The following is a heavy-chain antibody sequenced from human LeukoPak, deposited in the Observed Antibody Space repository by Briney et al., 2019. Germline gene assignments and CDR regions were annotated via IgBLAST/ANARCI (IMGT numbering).Heavy chain of an antibody. CDR1: GFTFSSYA. CDR2: ISGSGGST. V-gene: IGHV3-23*01. Sequence: PGESLRLSCAAPGFTFSSYAMSWVRQAPGKGLEWVSAISGSGGSTYYADSVKGRFTISRDNSKNTLYLQMNSLRAEDTAVYYCAKDTGYSSSWYLDYWGQGTLVTVSS. CDR3: AKDTGYSSSWYLDY. D-gene: IGHD6-13*01. J-gene: IGHJ4*02.